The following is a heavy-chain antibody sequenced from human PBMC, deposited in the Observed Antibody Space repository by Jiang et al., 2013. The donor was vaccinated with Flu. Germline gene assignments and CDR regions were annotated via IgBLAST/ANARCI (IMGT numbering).Heavy chain of an antibody. CDR2: ISAYNHNT. CDR3: ARDLGDIGAAGGIFFDY. D-gene: IGHD6-13*01. Sequence: GAEVKKPGASVKVSCKASGYTFTSFGISWVRQAPGQGLEWMGWISAYNHNTNSAQKLQGRVTMTTDTSTSTSYMELRSLRSDDTAVYYCARDLGDIGAAGGIFFDYWGQGTLVTVSS. V-gene: IGHV1-18*01. J-gene: IGHJ4*02. CDR1: GYTFTSFG.